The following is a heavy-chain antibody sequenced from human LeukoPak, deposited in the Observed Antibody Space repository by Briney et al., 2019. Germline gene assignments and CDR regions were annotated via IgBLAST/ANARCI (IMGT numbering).Heavy chain of an antibody. CDR1: GFTFSNYW. Sequence: GGSLRLSCVASGFTFSNYWMAWLRQAPGKGREWVASIKQDGGETFYVDSVRGRFSISRDNAKNSLYLQMNSLRADDTAVYYCAREDRSCYYHWGQGTLVTVSS. J-gene: IGHJ4*02. CDR3: AREDRSCYYH. V-gene: IGHV3-7*03. CDR2: IKQDGGET. D-gene: IGHD2-15*01.